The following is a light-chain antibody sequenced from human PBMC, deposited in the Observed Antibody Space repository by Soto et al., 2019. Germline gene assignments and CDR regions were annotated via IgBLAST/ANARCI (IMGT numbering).Light chain of an antibody. CDR3: TAWDDSLSVYV. J-gene: IGLJ1*01. V-gene: IGLV1-47*01. Sequence: QSVLAQPPSASGTPGTVVIISCSGSNSNNGNNYLYWYQQLPGSSPMLLICRNYQRPSWVPYLFSVSQSGTSASLAISLLXSEDEADYYGTAWDDSLSVYVFGTGTKVTVL. CDR2: RNY. CDR1: NSNNGNNY.